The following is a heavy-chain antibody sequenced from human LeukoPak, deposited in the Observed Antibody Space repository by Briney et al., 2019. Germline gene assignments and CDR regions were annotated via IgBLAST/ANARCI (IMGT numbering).Heavy chain of an antibody. Sequence: NTGESLRISCKGSGYSFTSYWIGWVRQMPGKGLEWVGIIYPGDSDTIYSPSFQGQVTISADKSISTAYLQWSSLKASDTAMYYCARLGPGGSAYYYYYMDVWGKGTTVTVSS. CDR1: GYSFTSYW. CDR3: ARLGPGGSAYYYYYMDV. CDR2: IYPGDSDT. V-gene: IGHV5-51*03. D-gene: IGHD3-16*01. J-gene: IGHJ6*03.